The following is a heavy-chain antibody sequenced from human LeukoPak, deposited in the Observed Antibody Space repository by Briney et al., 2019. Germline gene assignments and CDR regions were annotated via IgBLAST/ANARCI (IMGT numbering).Heavy chain of an antibody. J-gene: IGHJ4*02. V-gene: IGHV4-4*07. CDR2: IYTSGST. CDR1: GGSISSYY. Sequence: SETLSLTCTVSGGSISSYYWSWIRQPAGKGLEWIGRIYTSGSTNYNPSLKSRVTMSVDTSKNQFSPKLSSVTAADTAVYYCSRDTLDIVVVPAAIAFDYWGQGTLVTVSS. CDR3: SRDTLDIVVVPAAIAFDY. D-gene: IGHD2-2*02.